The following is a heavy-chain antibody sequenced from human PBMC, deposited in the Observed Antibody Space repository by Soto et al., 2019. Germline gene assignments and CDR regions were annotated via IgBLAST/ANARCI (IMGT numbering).Heavy chain of an antibody. V-gene: IGHV5-51*01. CDR2: IYPGDSDT. D-gene: IGHD3-10*01. CDR3: ARPLSPSRGYYGMDV. CDR1: GYSFTSYW. Sequence: PGESLKISCTGSGYSFTSYWIGWVRQMTGKGLEWMGIIYPGDSDTRYSPSFQGQVTISADKSISTAYLQWSSLKASDTAMYYCARPLSPSRGYYGMDVWGQGTTVTVSS. J-gene: IGHJ6*02.